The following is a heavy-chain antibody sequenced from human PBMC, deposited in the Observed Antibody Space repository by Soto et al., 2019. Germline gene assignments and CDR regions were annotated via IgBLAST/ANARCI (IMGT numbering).Heavy chain of an antibody. J-gene: IGHJ5*02. CDR1: GASIGSNPYS. Sequence: SETLSLTCTVSGASIGSNPYSWTWIRQPPGKGLEWIGYIYHTGRTDYNPSLKSRVTIPLDRSKSQFSLKLTSVTAADTAVYYCARGCSSTSCYTGFDPWGLGTLVTVSS. V-gene: IGHV4-30-2*01. CDR3: ARGCSSTSCYTGFDP. CDR2: IYHTGRT. D-gene: IGHD2-2*02.